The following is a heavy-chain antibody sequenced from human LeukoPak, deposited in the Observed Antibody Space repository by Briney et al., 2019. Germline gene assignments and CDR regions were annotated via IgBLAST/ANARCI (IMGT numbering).Heavy chain of an antibody. Sequence: SETLSLTCAVYGGSFSGCYWIWMRQPPGKGRAWMGEINHSASTNYHPSLKRRVTISVDTSKNQFSLKLSSVTAADTAVYYCARVSRSSVSEGVIDYWGQGTLVTVSS. J-gene: IGHJ4*02. D-gene: IGHD3-10*01. CDR1: GGSFSGCY. V-gene: IGHV4-34*01. CDR2: INHSAST. CDR3: ARVSRSSVSEGVIDY.